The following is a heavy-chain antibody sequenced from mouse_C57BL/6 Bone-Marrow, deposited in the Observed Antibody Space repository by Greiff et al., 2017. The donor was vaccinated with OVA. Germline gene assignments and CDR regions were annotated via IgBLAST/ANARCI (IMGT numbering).Heavy chain of an antibody. Sequence: QVQLKQSGAELVKPGASVKMSCKASGYTFTSYWITWVKQRPGQGLEWIGDIYPGSGSTKYNEKFKSKATLTVDTSSSTAYMQLSSLTSEDSAVYYCAIRVVATPYALDYWGQGTSVTVSS. D-gene: IGHD1-1*01. CDR2: IYPGSGST. CDR1: GYTFTSYW. CDR3: AIRVVATPYALDY. J-gene: IGHJ4*01. V-gene: IGHV1-55*01.